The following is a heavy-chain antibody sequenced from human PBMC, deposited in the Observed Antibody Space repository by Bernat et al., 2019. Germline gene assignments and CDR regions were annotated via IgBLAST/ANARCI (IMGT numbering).Heavy chain of an antibody. Sequence: EVQLVESGGGLVQPGGSLRLSCAASGFTFSSYWMSWVRQAPGKGLEWVANIKQDGSEKYYEDSVKGRFTISRDNAKNSLYLQMNSLRAEDTAVYYCALEWLGDAFDIWGQGTMVTVSS. J-gene: IGHJ3*02. D-gene: IGHD3-3*01. CDR3: ALEWLGDAFDI. CDR1: GFTFSSYW. CDR2: IKQDGSEK. V-gene: IGHV3-7*03.